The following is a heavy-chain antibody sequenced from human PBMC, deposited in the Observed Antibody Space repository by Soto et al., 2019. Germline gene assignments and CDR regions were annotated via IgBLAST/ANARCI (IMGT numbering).Heavy chain of an antibody. CDR1: GGSVNNANYF. Sequence: QVRLEESGPGLVKPSETLSLICSVSGGSVNNANYFWNWIRHHPENGLEWIGYIYYSGSTRYNPSVKAHATLSIHTCKKLFAVRLNSVTVADTAVYFCARDADYGGSRGGMDVWGRGTTVTVSS. CDR3: ARDADYGGSRGGMDV. D-gene: IGHD4-17*01. J-gene: IGHJ6*02. CDR2: IYYSGST. V-gene: IGHV4-31*01.